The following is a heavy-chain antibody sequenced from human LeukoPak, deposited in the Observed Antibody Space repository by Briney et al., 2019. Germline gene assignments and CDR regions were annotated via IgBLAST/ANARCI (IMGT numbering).Heavy chain of an antibody. CDR3: ARDISRQMYYMDV. CDR2: ISSSSSYS. V-gene: IGHV3-21*04. J-gene: IGHJ6*03. CDR1: GFTLRSHS. D-gene: IGHD2-8*01. Sequence: GGSLRLSCAASGFTLRSHSMNWVRQAPGKGLEWVSSISSSSSYSYNADSVRGRFIISRDNANNFLYLQMNSLRAEDTAVYYCARDISRQMYYMDVWGKGTTVTVSS.